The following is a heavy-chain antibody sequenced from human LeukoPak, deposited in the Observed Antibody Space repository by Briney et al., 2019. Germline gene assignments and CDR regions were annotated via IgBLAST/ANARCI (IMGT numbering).Heavy chain of an antibody. Sequence: YYWSWIRQPPGKGLEWIGEINHGGSTNYNPSLKSRVTISVDTSKNQFSLKLSSVTAADTAVYYCARGGSGMDVWGQGTTVTVSS. CDR1: YY. CDR2: INHGGST. J-gene: IGHJ6*02. V-gene: IGHV4-34*01. CDR3: ARGGSGMDV.